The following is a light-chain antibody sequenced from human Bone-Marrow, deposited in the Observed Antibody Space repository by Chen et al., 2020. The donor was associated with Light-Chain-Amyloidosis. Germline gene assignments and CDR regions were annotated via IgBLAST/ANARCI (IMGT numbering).Light chain of an antibody. J-gene: IGLJ2*01. V-gene: IGLV3-21*02. CDR3: QVWDSSSDHVV. CDR1: NIGSKS. CDR2: DER. Sequence: SYVLNQPPSVSVAPGQTARITCGGNNIGSKSVHWYQQKPGQAPILVVYDERHRPSGIPVRFSGSNFGNTATLTVSRVEAGDEADYYCQVWDSSSDHVVFGGGTKLTVL.